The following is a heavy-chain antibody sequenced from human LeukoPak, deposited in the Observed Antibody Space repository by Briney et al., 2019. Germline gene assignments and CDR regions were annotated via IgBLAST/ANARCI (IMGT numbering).Heavy chain of an antibody. CDR2: ISSSSSTI. CDR3: ARDTPGVKTYYDFSRAYDAFDI. D-gene: IGHD3-3*01. J-gene: IGHJ3*02. V-gene: IGHV3-48*01. CDR1: GFTFSSYS. Sequence: GGSLRLSCAASGFTFSSYSMNWVRQAPGKGLEWVSYISSSSSTIYYADSVKGRFTISRDNAKNSLYLQMNSLRAEDTAVYYCARDTPGVKTYYDFSRAYDAFDIWGQGTMVTVSS.